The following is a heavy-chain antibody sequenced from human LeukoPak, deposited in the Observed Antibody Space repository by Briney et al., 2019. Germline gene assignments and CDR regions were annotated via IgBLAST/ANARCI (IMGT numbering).Heavy chain of an antibody. CDR3: AKDSETIFGVSFYGMDV. Sequence: PWRSLRLSCAASGFTFSSYGMHWVRQAPGKGLESVAVISYDGSNKYYADSVKGRFTISRDNSKNTLYLQMNSLRAEDTAVYYCAKDSETIFGVSFYGMDVWGQGTTVTVSS. J-gene: IGHJ6*02. V-gene: IGHV3-30*18. CDR1: GFTFSSYG. D-gene: IGHD3-3*01. CDR2: ISYDGSNK.